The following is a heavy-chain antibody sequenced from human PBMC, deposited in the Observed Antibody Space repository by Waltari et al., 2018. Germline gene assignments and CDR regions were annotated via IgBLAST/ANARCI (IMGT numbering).Heavy chain of an antibody. J-gene: IGHJ3*02. V-gene: IGHV1-2*02. CDR2: INPNSGGT. CDR3: ATGIVVVPAANRGYAFDI. Sequence: QVQLVQSGAEVKKPGASVKVSCKASGYTFTGYYMHWVRQAPGQGLEWMGWINPNSGGTIYAQSCQGRVPMTRYTSISTAYMELSRLRSDDTALYYCATGIVVVPAANRGYAFDIWGQGTMVTVSS. CDR1: GYTFTGYY. D-gene: IGHD2-2*01.